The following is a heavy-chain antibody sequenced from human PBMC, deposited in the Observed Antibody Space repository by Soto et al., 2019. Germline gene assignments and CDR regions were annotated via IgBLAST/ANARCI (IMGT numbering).Heavy chain of an antibody. CDR2: ISGSGGST. V-gene: IGHV3-23*01. D-gene: IGHD3-3*01. J-gene: IGHJ4*02. Sequence: PGGSLRLSCAASGFTFSSYAMSWVRQAPGKGLEWVSAISGSGGSTYYADSVKGRFTISRDNSKNTLYLQMNSLRAEDTAVYYCAKDDYDFWSGYHDYWGQGTLVTVSS. CDR1: GFTFSSYA. CDR3: AKDDYDFWSGYHDY.